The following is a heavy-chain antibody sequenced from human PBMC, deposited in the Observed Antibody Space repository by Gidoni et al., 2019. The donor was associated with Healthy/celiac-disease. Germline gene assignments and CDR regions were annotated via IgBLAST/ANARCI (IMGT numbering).Heavy chain of an antibody. Sequence: QVQLQQWGAGLLKPSETLSLTCAVYGGSFSGYYWRWIRQPPGKGLEWLGELNHSGSTNYNPSLKSRVTISVDTSKNQFSLKLSSVTAADTAVYYCARLSRGYCSGGSCYSGYYYGMDVWGQGTTVTVSS. V-gene: IGHV4-34*01. CDR2: LNHSGST. CDR3: ARLSRGYCSGGSCYSGYYYGMDV. J-gene: IGHJ6*02. CDR1: GGSFSGYY. D-gene: IGHD2-15*01.